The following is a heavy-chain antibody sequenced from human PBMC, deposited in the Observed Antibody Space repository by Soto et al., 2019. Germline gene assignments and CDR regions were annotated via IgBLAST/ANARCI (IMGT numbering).Heavy chain of an antibody. V-gene: IGHV4-31*03. D-gene: IGHD2-2*01. CDR1: GGSISSGGYY. J-gene: IGHJ6*02. CDR3: ASQPLPSSYYYYGMDV. Sequence: TSETLSLTCTVSGGSISSGGYYWSWIRQHPGKGLEWIGYIYYSGSTYYNPSLKSRVTISVDTSKNQFSLKLSSVTAADTAVYYCASQPLPSSYYYYGMDVWGQGTTVTVSS. CDR2: IYYSGST.